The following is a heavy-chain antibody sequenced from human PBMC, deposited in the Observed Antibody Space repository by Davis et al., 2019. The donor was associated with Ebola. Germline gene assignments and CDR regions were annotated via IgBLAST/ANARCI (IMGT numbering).Heavy chain of an antibody. J-gene: IGHJ6*02. D-gene: IGHD6-6*01. CDR3: ASSSIAAGYYYGMDV. Sequence: SETLSLTCTVSGGSISSSSYYWSWIRQPPGKGLEWIGYIYYSGSTNYNPSLKSRVTISVDTSKNQFSLKLSSVTAADTAVYYCASSSIAAGYYYGMDVWGQGTTVTVSS. CDR1: GGSISSSSYY. V-gene: IGHV4-61*05. CDR2: IYYSGST.